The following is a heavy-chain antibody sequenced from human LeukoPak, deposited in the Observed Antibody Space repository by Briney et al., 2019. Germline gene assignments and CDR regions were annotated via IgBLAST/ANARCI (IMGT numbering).Heavy chain of an antibody. Sequence: KPSETLSLTCTVSGGSISSSSYYWGWIRQPPGKGLEWIGSIYYSGSTYYNPSLKSRVTISVDTSKNQFSLKLSSVTAADTAVYYCARGGRLYCSGGSCYYAFDIWGQGTMVTVSS. V-gene: IGHV4-39*01. J-gene: IGHJ3*02. CDR3: ARGGRLYCSGGSCYYAFDI. D-gene: IGHD2-15*01. CDR2: IYYSGST. CDR1: GGSISSSSYY.